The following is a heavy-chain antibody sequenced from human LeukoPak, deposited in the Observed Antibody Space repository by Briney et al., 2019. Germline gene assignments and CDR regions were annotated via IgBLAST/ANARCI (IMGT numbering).Heavy chain of an antibody. CDR3: AKAISGAIDGLDI. J-gene: IGHJ3*02. CDR2: ISYDGRNK. D-gene: IGHD6-19*01. V-gene: IGHV3-30*18. Sequence: GGSLRLSCAASGFTFSSYGMHWVRQAPGKGLEWVAVISYDGRNKYYADSVKGRFTISRDNSKNTLYVQMNSLRAEDTAVYYCAKAISGAIDGLDIWGQGTMVTVSS. CDR1: GFTFSSYG.